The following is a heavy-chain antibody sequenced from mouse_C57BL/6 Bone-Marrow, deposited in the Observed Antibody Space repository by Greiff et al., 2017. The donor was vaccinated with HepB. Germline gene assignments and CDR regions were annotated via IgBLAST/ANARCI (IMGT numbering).Heavy chain of an antibody. CDR1: GYTFTSYG. CDR2: IYPRSGNT. D-gene: IGHD1-1*01. V-gene: IGHV1-81*01. J-gene: IGHJ1*03. CDR3: ACYYGSSLWYFDV. Sequence: QVQLKESGAELARPGASVKLSCKASGYTFTSYGISWVKQRTGQGLEWIGEIYPRSGNTYYNEKFKGKATLTADKSSSTAYMELRSLTSEDSAVYFCACYYGSSLWYFDVWGTGTTVTVSS.